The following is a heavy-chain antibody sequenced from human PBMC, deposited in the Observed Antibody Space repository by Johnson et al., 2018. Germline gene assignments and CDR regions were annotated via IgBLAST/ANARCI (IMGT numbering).Heavy chain of an antibody. J-gene: IGHJ3*02. V-gene: IGHV4-39*07. CDR1: GGSISSSSYY. D-gene: IGHD2-15*01. CDR2: IYYSGST. Sequence: QVQLQESGPGLVKPSETLSLTCTVSGGSISSSSYYWGWIRQPPGKGLEWIGSIYYSGSTYYNPSLKSRVTISVAKSKTQFSLKRGSGTAADTAVYDWAGVISVGRSPVVVYAFDIWGQGTMVTVSS. CDR3: AGVISVGRSPVVVYAFDI.